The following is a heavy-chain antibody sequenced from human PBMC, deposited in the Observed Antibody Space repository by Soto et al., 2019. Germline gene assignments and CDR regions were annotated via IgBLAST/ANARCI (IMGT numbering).Heavy chain of an antibody. J-gene: IGHJ6*02. CDR1: GFTFSSYG. CDR2: IWYDGSNK. D-gene: IGHD2-21*01. CDR3: ARVFRYYYYGMAV. V-gene: IGHV3-33*01. Sequence: PGGSLRLSCAASGFTFSSYGMHWVRQAPGKGLEWVAVIWYDGSNKYYADSVKGRFTISRDNSKNTPYLQMNSLRAEDTAVYYCARVFRYYYYGMAVWGQGTTATVSS.